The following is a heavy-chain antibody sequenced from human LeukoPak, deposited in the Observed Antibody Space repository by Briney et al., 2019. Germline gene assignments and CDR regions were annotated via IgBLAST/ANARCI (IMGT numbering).Heavy chain of an antibody. CDR1: GFTFSSYG. D-gene: IGHD2-2*01. Sequence: GGSLRLSCAASGFTFSSYGMSWVRQAPGKGLEWVSAISGSGGSTYYADSVKGRFTISRDNSKNTLYLQMNSLRAEDTAVYYCAKDGGVYCSSTSCYGGVHAFDIWGQGTMVTVSS. J-gene: IGHJ3*02. CDR2: ISGSGGST. CDR3: AKDGGVYCSSTSCYGGVHAFDI. V-gene: IGHV3-23*01.